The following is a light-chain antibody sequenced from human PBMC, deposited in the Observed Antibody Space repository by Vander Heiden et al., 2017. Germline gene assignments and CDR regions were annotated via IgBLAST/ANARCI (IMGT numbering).Light chain of an antibody. Sequence: MTQSLSSPFASVRDRVTITCRASQTISNFLHSYQQKPGKAPQHLIFLASSLQSGVPSRFRGSGSGTEFTLIISTLQPEDFATYYCQQRYTGPPTFGQGTKVEMK. CDR3: QQRYTGPPT. J-gene: IGKJ1*01. CDR2: LAS. CDR1: QTISNF. V-gene: IGKV1-39*01.